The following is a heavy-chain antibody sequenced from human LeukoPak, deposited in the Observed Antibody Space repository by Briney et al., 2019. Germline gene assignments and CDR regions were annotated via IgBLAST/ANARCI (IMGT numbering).Heavy chain of an antibody. CDR1: GGTISSYY. Sequence: SETLSLTCTVSGGTISSYYWSWIRQPAGKGLEWIGCIYTSESTNYNASLKSRVSMSVDTSKNQFSLKLSSVTAADTAVFYCARENSGSYREFDYWGQGTLVTVSS. CDR3: ARENSGSYREFDY. CDR2: IYTSEST. J-gene: IGHJ4*02. V-gene: IGHV4-4*07. D-gene: IGHD1-26*01.